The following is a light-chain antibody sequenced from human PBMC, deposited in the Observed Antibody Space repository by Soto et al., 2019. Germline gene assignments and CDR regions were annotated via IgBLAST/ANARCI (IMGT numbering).Light chain of an antibody. CDR3: QQYHNWWT. CDR2: GAS. CDR1: QSVSNS. V-gene: IGKV3-15*01. J-gene: IGKJ1*01. Sequence: EFGLTQSPATLSLSPGERATLSCWASQSVSNSLAWYQQKPGQAPRLLIYGASTRVTGIPARFSVSGSGTEFTLTISSLQSEDFAVYYCQQYHNWWTFGQGTKV.